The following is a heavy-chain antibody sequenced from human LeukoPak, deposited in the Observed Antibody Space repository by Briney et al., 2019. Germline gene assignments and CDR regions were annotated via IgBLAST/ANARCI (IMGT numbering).Heavy chain of an antibody. CDR3: ARRERTGTKYYYYYMDV. CDR1: GYTFTSYG. V-gene: IGHV1-2*06. D-gene: IGHD1-7*01. J-gene: IGHJ6*03. CDR2: INPNSGGT. Sequence: ASVKVSCKASGYTFTSYGISWVRQAPGQGLEWMGRINPNSGGTNYAQKFQGRVTMTRDTSISTAYMELSRLRSDDTAVYYCARRERTGTKYYYYYMDVWGKGTTVTVSS.